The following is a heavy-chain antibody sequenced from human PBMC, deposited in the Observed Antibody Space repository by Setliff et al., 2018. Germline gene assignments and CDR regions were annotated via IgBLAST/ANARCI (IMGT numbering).Heavy chain of an antibody. Sequence: SVKVSCKTSGGTFSTFGIHWVRQAPGQGLVWMGGINPIFGTANYAQKFQGRVTITTDDSTNTAYMELSSLRSEDTAVYFCARERGSYDSSTHYTYYFDYWGQGTLVTVSS. J-gene: IGHJ4*02. CDR2: INPIFGTA. CDR1: GGTFSTFG. D-gene: IGHD3-22*01. CDR3: ARERGSYDSSTHYTYYFDY. V-gene: IGHV1-69*05.